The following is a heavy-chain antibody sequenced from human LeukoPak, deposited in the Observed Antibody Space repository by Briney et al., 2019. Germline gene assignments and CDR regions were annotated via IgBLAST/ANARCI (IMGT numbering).Heavy chain of an antibody. D-gene: IGHD3-3*01. Sequence: YTSGTTNYTPSLNSRVTISVYTSKNQFSLKLCSVTAADTAVYYCARGGRSSFLEWLFPYFDYWGQGTLVTVSS. V-gene: IGHV4-4*07. J-gene: IGHJ4*02. CDR2: YTSGTT. CDR3: ARGGRSSFLEWLFPYFDY.